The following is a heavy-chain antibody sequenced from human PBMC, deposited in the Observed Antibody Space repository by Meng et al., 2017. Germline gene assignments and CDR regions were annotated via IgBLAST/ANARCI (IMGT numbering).Heavy chain of an antibody. CDR2: IIPIFGTA. V-gene: IGHV1-69*01. CDR3: ARDDYSNYLPFDY. CDR1: GGTFSSYA. Sequence: VQLVQFGAEVNKPGSSVKVSCKASGGTFSSYAISWVRQAPGQGLEWMGGIIPIFGTANYAQKFQGRVTITADESTSTAYMELSSLRSEDTAVYYCARDDYSNYLPFDYWGQGTLVTVSS. J-gene: IGHJ4*02. D-gene: IGHD4-11*01.